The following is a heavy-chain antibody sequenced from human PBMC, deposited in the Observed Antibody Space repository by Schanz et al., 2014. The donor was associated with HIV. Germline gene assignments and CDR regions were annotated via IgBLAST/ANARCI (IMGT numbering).Heavy chain of an antibody. Sequence: QLQVVESGGGVVQPGRSLRLSCATSEFTFSSYGMHWVRQAPGKGLEWVAVIWYDGRNKYYADSVKGRFTISRDNSKNTLYLQMNSLRAEDTAVYYCANLVVAATDDAFDIWGQGTMVTVSS. V-gene: IGHV3-33*06. CDR2: IWYDGRNK. CDR3: ANLVVAATDDAFDI. J-gene: IGHJ3*02. CDR1: EFTFSSYG. D-gene: IGHD2-15*01.